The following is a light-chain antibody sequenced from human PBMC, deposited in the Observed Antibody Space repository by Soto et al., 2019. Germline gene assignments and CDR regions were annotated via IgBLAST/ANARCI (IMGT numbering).Light chain of an antibody. J-gene: IGKJ1*01. Sequence: EIVMTQSPATLSVSPGERATLSCRASQSVSSNLAWYQQKPGQAPRLLIYVTSTRATGIPARFSGSGSGTEFTLTISSLQSEDFALYYCQQHNNWPWTFGQGTKVGIK. V-gene: IGKV3D-15*01. CDR2: VTS. CDR3: QQHNNWPWT. CDR1: QSVSSN.